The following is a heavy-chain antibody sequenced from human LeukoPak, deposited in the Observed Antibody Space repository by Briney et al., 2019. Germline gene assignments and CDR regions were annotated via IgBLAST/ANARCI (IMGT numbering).Heavy chain of an antibody. CDR3: ARWEIVGAIANAFDI. V-gene: IGHV4-61*02. J-gene: IGHJ3*02. CDR1: GGSISSGSYY. CDR2: IYTSGST. Sequence: PSETLSLTCTVAGGSISSGSYYWSWIRQPAGKGLEWIGRIYTSGSTNYNPSLKSRVPISVDTSKNQFSLKLSSVTAADTAVYYCARWEIVGAIANAFDIWGQGTMVTVSS. D-gene: IGHD1-26*01.